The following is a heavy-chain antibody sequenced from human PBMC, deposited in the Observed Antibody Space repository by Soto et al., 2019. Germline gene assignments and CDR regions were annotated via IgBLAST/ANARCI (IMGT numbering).Heavy chain of an antibody. D-gene: IGHD3-16*01. CDR3: ARDGIGSVAFWGYLDY. CDR1: ESIFRGYG. CDR2: IRFDGSNI. J-gene: IGHJ4*02. Sequence: GGSLRLSCGAPESIFRGYGMHWVRQAPGKGLEWVAIIRFDGSNIKYADAVMGRFTISRDNSKNMLYLEMNSLRVEDTALYYCARDGIGSVAFWGYLDYWGRGTLVTAPQ. V-gene: IGHV3-33*01.